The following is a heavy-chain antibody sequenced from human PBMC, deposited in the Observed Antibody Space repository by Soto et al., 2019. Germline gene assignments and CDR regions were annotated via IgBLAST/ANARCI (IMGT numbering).Heavy chain of an antibody. CDR3: ARDLSGVSDYYDSSGYHKLYYYYGMDV. J-gene: IGHJ6*02. V-gene: IGHV3-30-3*01. D-gene: IGHD3-22*01. Sequence: PGGSLRLSCAASGFTFSSYAMHWVRQAPGKGLEWVAVISYDGSNKYYADSVKGRFTISRDNSKNTLYLQMNSLRAEDTAVYYCARDLSGVSDYYDSSGYHKLYYYYGMDVWGQGTTVTVSS. CDR1: GFTFSSYA. CDR2: ISYDGSNK.